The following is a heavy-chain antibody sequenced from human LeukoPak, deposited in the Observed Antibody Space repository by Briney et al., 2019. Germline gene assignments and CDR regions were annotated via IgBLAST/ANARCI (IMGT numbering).Heavy chain of an antibody. CDR2: ISSSSSYI. Sequence: GGSLRLSCAASGFTFSSYSMNWVRQAPGKGLEWVSSISSSSSYIYYADSVKGRFTISRDNAKNSLYLQMNSLRAEDTALYYCAKDYGSSRYYYMDVWGKGTTVTVSS. D-gene: IGHD6-6*01. CDR1: GFTFSSYS. CDR3: AKDYGSSRYYYMDV. V-gene: IGHV3-21*04. J-gene: IGHJ6*03.